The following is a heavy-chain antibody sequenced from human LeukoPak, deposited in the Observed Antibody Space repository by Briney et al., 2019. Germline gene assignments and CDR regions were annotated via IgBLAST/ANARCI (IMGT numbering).Heavy chain of an antibody. CDR1: GFTVSNNY. CDR3: AAQGVFSHGGY. V-gene: IGHV3-53*01. D-gene: IGHD3-16*01. CDR2: IYSGGST. J-gene: IGHJ4*02. Sequence: GGSLRLSCAASGFTVSNNYMSWVRQAPGKGLEWVSVIYSGGSTYYTESVKGRFTISRDTSKNTLYLQMNSLRAEDTAVYYCAAQGVFSHGGYWGQGTLVTVSS.